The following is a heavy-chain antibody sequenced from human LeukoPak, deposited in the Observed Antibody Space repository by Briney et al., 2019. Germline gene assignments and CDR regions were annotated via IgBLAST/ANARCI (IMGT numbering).Heavy chain of an antibody. D-gene: IGHD6-13*01. CDR1: GFTFDDYA. V-gene: IGHV3-43*02. J-gene: IGHJ6*02. CDR3: AKAIESRAAARPYGVVV. Sequence: GGSLRLSCAASGFTFDDYAMHWVRQAPGKGLEWVSLISGDGNRIHYADSVKGRFTISRDNSKNSLYLQMNSLRTEDTALYYCAKAIESRAAARPYGVVVWGQGTTVTVSS. CDR2: ISGDGNRI.